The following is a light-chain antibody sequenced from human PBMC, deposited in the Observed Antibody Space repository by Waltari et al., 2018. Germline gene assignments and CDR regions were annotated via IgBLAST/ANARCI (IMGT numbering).Light chain of an antibody. V-gene: IGLV8-61*01. CDR2: SPN. J-gene: IGLJ3*02. Sequence: QPVVTQEPSLSVSPGGTVTLTRGLSSGSGSTSYYPTWYQQTPGQAPRPLIYSPNTRYSGVPDRFSGSILGNKAALTITGAQADDECDYHCVLYMGGGIMFGGGTKLTVL. CDR3: VLYMGGGIM. CDR1: SGSGSTSYY.